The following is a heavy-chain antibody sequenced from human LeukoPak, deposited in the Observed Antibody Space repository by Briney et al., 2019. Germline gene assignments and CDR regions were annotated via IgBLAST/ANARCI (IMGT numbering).Heavy chain of an antibody. V-gene: IGHV1-3*01. D-gene: IGHD6-19*01. CDR2: IDGDSGDT. J-gene: IGHJ4*02. Sequence: ASVTVSCKASGYTFSAYSIHWLRQAPGQRFEWMGWIDGDSGDTRYSQKFQGRVTFTRDTSASTVYMELGSLRSEDTAVYYCARGSTSDWPLDYWGQETLVTISS. CDR3: ARGSTSDWPLDY. CDR1: GYTFSAYS.